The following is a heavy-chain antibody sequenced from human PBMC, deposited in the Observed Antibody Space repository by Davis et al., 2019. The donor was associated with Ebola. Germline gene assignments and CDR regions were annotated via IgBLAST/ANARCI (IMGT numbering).Heavy chain of an antibody. Sequence: GESLKISCAASSFTFCYYSIDWVRQAPGKGLEWVALISYDGSNEHNADSVKGRFTISRDNSKNTLYLQMNSLRAEDTAVYYCARGVRVGGVEYYGMDIWGKGTTVTVSS. D-gene: IGHD1-26*01. CDR1: SFTFCYYS. CDR2: ISYDGSNE. V-gene: IGHV3-30-3*01. J-gene: IGHJ6*04. CDR3: ARGVRVGGVEYYGMDI.